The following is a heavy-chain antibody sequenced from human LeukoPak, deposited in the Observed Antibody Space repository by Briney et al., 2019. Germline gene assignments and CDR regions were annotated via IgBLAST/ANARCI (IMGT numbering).Heavy chain of an antibody. CDR3: ARRGYSYGLGGFDY. CDR2: IYSSGST. Sequence: SERLSLTCTVYGGSLSSYYWSWVRQPPGKGLEWIGYIYSSGSTNFHPSLKSRVTISVDTTRSQVSLKLSSVTAADAAVDYCARRGYSYGLGGFDYGGQGTLVSVSS. CDR1: GGSLSSYY. D-gene: IGHD5-18*01. V-gene: IGHV4-59*01. J-gene: IGHJ4*02.